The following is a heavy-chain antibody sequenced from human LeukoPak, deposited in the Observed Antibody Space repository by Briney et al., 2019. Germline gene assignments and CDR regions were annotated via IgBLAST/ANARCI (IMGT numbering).Heavy chain of an antibody. D-gene: IGHD2/OR15-2a*01. CDR3: AKDLSSSYYYGMDV. CDR2: ISYDGSNK. V-gene: IGHV3-30*18. CDR1: GSTFSSYG. J-gene: IGHJ6*02. Sequence: GGSLRLSCAASGSTFSSYGMHWVRQAPGKGLEWVAVISYDGSNKYYADSVKGRFTISRDNSKNTLYLQMNSLRAEDTAVYYCAKDLSSSYYYGMDVWGQGTTVTVSS.